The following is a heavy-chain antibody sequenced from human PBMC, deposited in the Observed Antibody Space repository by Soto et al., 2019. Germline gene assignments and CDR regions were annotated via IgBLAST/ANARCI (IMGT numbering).Heavy chain of an antibody. CDR1: GGSINTYY. J-gene: IGHJ6*02. CDR2: IYYSGTT. CDR3: ARVFSGGGDYYYYGMDL. Sequence: SETLSLTCTVSGGSINTYYWSWIRQPPGKGLEWVGYIYYSGTTYYNPSLKSRISISLDKSMNQFSLKLSSVTAADTAVYYCARVFSGGGDYYYYGMDLWGQGSTVTVSS. V-gene: IGHV4-59*01. D-gene: IGHD6-19*01.